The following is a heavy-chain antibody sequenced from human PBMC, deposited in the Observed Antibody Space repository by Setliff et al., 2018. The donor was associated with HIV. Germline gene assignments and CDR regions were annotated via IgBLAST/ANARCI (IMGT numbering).Heavy chain of an antibody. D-gene: IGHD5-18*01. CDR3: AAWGPRYSYAPYFFDS. CDR2: INHSGST. V-gene: IGHV4-34*01. CDR1: NGSFSGYY. J-gene: IGHJ4*02. Sequence: SETLSLTCAVYNGSFSGYYWTWIRQPPGKGLEWIGEINHSGSTNYSPSLKSRVTISVDASRNQFSLRLSSVTAADTAVYYWAAWGPRYSYAPYFFDSWGQGTLVTVS.